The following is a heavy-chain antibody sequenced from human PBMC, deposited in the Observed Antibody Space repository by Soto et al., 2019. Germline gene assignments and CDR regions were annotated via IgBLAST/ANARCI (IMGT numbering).Heavy chain of an antibody. J-gene: IGHJ4*02. CDR2: INAGNGNT. Sequence: ASVKVSCKASGYTFTSYAMHWVRQAPGQRLEWMGWINAGNGNTKYSQKFLGRVTITRDTSASTAYMELSSLRSEDTAVYYCARDYDFWSGYLFDYWGQGTLVTVSS. CDR3: ARDYDFWSGYLFDY. CDR1: GYTFTSYA. D-gene: IGHD3-3*01. V-gene: IGHV1-3*01.